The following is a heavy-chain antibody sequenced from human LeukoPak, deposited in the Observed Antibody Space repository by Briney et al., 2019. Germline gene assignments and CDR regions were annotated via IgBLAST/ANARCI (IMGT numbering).Heavy chain of an antibody. CDR2: ISAYNGNT. Sequence: ASVKVSCKASGYTFTSYGIGWVRQAPGQGLEWMGWISAYNGNTNYAQKLQGRVTMTTDTSTSTAYMERRSLRSDDTAVYYCASGDYYGSGSYSDYWGQGTLVTVSS. V-gene: IGHV1-18*04. CDR3: ASGDYYGSGSYSDY. J-gene: IGHJ4*02. D-gene: IGHD3-10*01. CDR1: GYTFTSYG.